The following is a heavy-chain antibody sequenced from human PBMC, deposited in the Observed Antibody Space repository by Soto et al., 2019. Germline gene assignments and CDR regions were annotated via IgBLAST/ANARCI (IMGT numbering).Heavy chain of an antibody. Sequence: GGSLRLSCAASGFTFSYYYMDWVRQAPGMGLEWVARIKNKLNSYTVEYAASLEGRFTISRDDSKNSVYLQMNSLKTEDTAVYFCARARRGYPPDEWGQGTLVTVP. CDR3: ARARRGYPPDE. J-gene: IGHJ4*02. CDR2: IKNKLNSYTV. V-gene: IGHV3-72*01. D-gene: IGHD3-22*01. CDR1: GFTFSYYY.